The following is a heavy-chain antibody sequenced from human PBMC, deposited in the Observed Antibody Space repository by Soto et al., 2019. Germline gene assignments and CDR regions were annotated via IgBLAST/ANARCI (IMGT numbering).Heavy chain of an antibody. D-gene: IGHD6-19*01. J-gene: IGHJ4*02. V-gene: IGHV2-5*01. CDR1: GFSLSTSGLG. CDR2: IYWNDDK. Sequence: QITLKESGPTLVRPTQTLTLTCTFSGFSLSTSGLGVGWIRQPPGKALEWLALIYWNDDKRYSPSLKARLTITKDTSQNQGVLTMTNMDPVDTATYSCANRPSGWYLFDHWGQGTLVTVSS. CDR3: ANRPSGWYLFDH.